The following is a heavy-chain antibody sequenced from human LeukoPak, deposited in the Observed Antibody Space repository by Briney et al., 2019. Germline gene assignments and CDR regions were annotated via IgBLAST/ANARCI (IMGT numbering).Heavy chain of an antibody. V-gene: IGHV4-34*01. CDR3: ARERVPRGAAAGTRWFDP. CDR2: INHSGST. D-gene: IGHD6-13*01. CDR1: GGSFSGYY. Sequence: SETLSLTCAVYGGSFSGYYWSWIRQPPGKGLEWIGEINHSGSTNYSPSLKSRVTIPVDTSKNQFSLKLSSVTAADTAVYYCARERVPRGAAAGTRWFDPWGQGTLVTVSS. J-gene: IGHJ5*02.